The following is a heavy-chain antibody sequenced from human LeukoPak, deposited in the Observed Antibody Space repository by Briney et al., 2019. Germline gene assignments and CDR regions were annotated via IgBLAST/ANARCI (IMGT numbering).Heavy chain of an antibody. J-gene: IGHJ4*02. CDR1: GGTFSSYT. CDR2: IIPILGIA. V-gene: IGHV1-69*02. D-gene: IGHD2-8*01. CDR3: ARVKGVGWYFNY. Sequence: SVKVSCKASGGTFSSYTISWVRQAPGQGLEWMGRIIPILGIANYAQKFQGRVTITADKSTSTAYMELSSLRSEDTAVYCCARVKGVGWYFNYWGQGTLVTVSS.